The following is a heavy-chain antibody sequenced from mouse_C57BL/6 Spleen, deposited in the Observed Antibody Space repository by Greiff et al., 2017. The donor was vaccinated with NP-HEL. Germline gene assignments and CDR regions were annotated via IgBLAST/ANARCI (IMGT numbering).Heavy chain of an antibody. D-gene: IGHD2-5*01. V-gene: IGHV1-9*01. CDR1: GYTFTGYW. CDR3: AREYSNYGDWFAY. J-gene: IGHJ3*01. Sequence: QVQLQQSGAELMKPGASVKLSCKATGYTFTGYWIEWVKQRPGHGLEWIGEILPGSGSTNYHEKFKGKATFTADTSSNTAYMQLSSLTTEDSAIYYCAREYSNYGDWFAYWGQGTLVTVSA. CDR2: ILPGSGST.